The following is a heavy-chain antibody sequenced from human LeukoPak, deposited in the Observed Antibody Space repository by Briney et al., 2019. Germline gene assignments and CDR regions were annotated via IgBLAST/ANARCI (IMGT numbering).Heavy chain of an antibody. Sequence: PGGSLRLSCAASGFTFSGYGMHWVRQAPGKGLEWVAIISYDGSHKYYADSVKGRFTISRDSSKNTLYLQTNSLRAEDTAVYYCAKDSCGGDCYSLDYWGQGTLVTVSS. CDR3: AKDSCGGDCYSLDY. J-gene: IGHJ4*02. V-gene: IGHV3-30*18. D-gene: IGHD2-21*02. CDR2: ISYDGSHK. CDR1: GFTFSGYG.